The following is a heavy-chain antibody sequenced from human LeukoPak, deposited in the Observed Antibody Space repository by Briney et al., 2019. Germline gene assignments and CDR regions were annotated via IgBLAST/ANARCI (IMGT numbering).Heavy chain of an antibody. CDR3: ARSYDSSGYYFFPNPSYFDY. V-gene: IGHV3-15*07. J-gene: IGHJ4*02. CDR1: GLTLSNVW. D-gene: IGHD3-22*01. CDR2: IRSKPDGGTT. Sequence: GGSLRLSCVVSGLTLSNVWMNWVRQAPGKGLEWAGRIRSKPDGGTTDFAAPVKGRFTISRDDSKNTLYLQMNSLTSEDTAVYYCARSYDSSGYYFFPNPSYFDYWGQGTLVTVSS.